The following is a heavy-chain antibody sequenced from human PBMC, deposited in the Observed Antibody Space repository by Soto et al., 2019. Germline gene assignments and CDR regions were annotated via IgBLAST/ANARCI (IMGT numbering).Heavy chain of an antibody. V-gene: IGHV1-18*01. CDR3: ARVKFGDPFDF. Sequence: VQLVQSGTEVKSPGASVKVSCKASGYTFSNYGVSWRRQAPGQGLEWVGWFNPANQNTNYEQKFQDRVSMTTDTSMSTAYMEMRGLRSDYTAVYYCARVKFGDPFDFWVQGTLVTVSS. J-gene: IGHJ4*02. CDR2: FNPANQNT. CDR1: GYTFSNYG. D-gene: IGHD2-21*02.